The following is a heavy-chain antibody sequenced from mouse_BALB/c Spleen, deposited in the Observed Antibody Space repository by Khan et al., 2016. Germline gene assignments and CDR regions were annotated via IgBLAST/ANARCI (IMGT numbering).Heavy chain of an antibody. CDR2: IHPSDSES. V-gene: IGHV1-61*01. Sequence: QVQLQQPGTELVRPGASVKLSCKASGYSFTRYWMNWVKQRPGQGLEWIGMIHPSDSESRLNQKFKDKATLTVDNSSSIAYMQLSSPTSEDSAVYYLTRSAYGNHPYYAMDYWGQGTSVTVAS. J-gene: IGHJ4*01. D-gene: IGHD2-1*01. CDR1: GYSFTRYW. CDR3: TRSAYGNHPYYAMDY.